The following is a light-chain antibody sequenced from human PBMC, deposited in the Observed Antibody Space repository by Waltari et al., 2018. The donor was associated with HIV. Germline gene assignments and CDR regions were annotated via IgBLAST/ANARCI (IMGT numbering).Light chain of an antibody. CDR1: QSVRSNF. V-gene: IGKV3-20*01. Sequence: VLTQSPGTLSLSPGGIATLSCRASQSVRSNFLAWYQQKRGQAPRLLIYGASTRATGIPDRFSGSWSGTDFTLTISRLEPEDFAVYFCQQYATSPVTFGHGTKVDIK. J-gene: IGKJ1*01. CDR3: QQYATSPVT. CDR2: GAS.